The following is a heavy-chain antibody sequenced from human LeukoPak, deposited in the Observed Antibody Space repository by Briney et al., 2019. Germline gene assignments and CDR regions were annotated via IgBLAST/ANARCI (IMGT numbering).Heavy chain of an antibody. Sequence: GGSLRLSCAASGFTFSDYYMSWIRQAPGKGLEWVSYSSSSGRTIYYADSVKGRFTISRDNAKNSLYLQMNSLRAEDTAVYYCAKVEEGATRGVFDYWGQGTLVTVSS. D-gene: IGHD1-26*01. CDR2: SSSSGRTI. V-gene: IGHV3-11*01. CDR1: GFTFSDYY. J-gene: IGHJ4*02. CDR3: AKVEEGATRGVFDY.